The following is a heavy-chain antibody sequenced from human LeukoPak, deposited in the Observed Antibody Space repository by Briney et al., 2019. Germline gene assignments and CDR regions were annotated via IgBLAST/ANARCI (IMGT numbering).Heavy chain of an antibody. CDR2: IYYSGST. CDR1: GGSISSGGYY. D-gene: IGHD1-26*01. J-gene: IGHJ4*02. V-gene: IGHV4-31*03. CDR3: ASCPLSGSYSFDY. Sequence: SETLSLTCTVSGGSISSGGYYWNWIRQHPGKGLEWIGYIYYSGSTYYNPSLKSRVTISVDTSKNQFSLKLSSVTAADTAVYYCASCPLSGSYSFDYWGQGTLVTVSS.